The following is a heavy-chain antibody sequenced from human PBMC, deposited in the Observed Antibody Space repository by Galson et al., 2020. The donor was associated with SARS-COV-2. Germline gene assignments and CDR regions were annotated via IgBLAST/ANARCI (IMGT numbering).Heavy chain of an antibody. CDR3: ARDGGSGDSYYSAVNV. D-gene: IGHD4-4*01. V-gene: IGHV3-48*03. CDR1: GFPFSNHE. Sequence: GESPKISCAASGFPFSNHEMNWVRQAPEQALQWVYYISTTSSTYYYADSVQGRFTISRHNAKNSLFLLMNRLGAEDTALYYCARDGGSGDSYYSAVNVGRQGTTVTVSS. J-gene: IGHJ6*02. CDR2: ISTTSSTY.